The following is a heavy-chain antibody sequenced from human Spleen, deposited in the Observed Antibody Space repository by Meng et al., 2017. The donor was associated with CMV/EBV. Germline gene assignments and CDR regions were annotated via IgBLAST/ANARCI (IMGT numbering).Heavy chain of an antibody. V-gene: IGHV3-48*04. CDR3: ASARDYYYYGMDV. CDR1: GFTFSSYA. J-gene: IGHJ6*02. D-gene: IGHD5-24*01. CDR2: ISSSGSTI. Sequence: GESLKISCAASGFTFSSYAMSWVRQAPGKGLEWVSYISSSGSTIYYADSVKGRFTISRDNAKNSLYLQMNSLRAEDTAVYYCASARDYYYYGMDVWGQGTTVTVSS.